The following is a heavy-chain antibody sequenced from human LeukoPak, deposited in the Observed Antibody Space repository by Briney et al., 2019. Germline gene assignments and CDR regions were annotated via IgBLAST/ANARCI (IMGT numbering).Heavy chain of an antibody. Sequence: GGSLRLSCAASGFAFGSYAMSWVRQAPGKGLEWVSTISGISVNTYYADSMRGRFTISRDNSKTTLYLQMNSLRAEDTAVYYCARGLGNDFDYWGQGTLVTVSS. CDR3: ARGLGNDFDY. J-gene: IGHJ4*02. CDR2: ISGISVNT. CDR1: GFAFGSYA. V-gene: IGHV3-23*01. D-gene: IGHD7-27*01.